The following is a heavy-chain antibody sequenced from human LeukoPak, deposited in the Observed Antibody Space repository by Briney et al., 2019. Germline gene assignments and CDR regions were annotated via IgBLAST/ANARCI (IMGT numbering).Heavy chain of an antibody. V-gene: IGHV4-4*07. CDR3: ARASLPLAGRVWFDP. CDR2: IYTSGST. CDR1: GGSISSYY. J-gene: IGHJ5*02. D-gene: IGHD6-19*01. Sequence: SETLSLTCTVSGGSISSYYWSWIRQPPGKGLEWIGRIYTSGSTNYNPSLKSRVTMSVYTSKNKFYLKLSSLTAADTAVYYGARASLPLAGRVWFDPWGEGTLVTVSS.